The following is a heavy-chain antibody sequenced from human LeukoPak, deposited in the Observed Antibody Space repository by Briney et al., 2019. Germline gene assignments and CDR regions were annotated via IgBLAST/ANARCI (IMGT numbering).Heavy chain of an antibody. CDR3: AKEGSGWLIPDSLFDY. CDR2: ISGSGGST. J-gene: IGHJ4*02. Sequence: GGSLRLSCAASGFTFSSYAMSWVRQAPGKGLEWVSAISGSGGSTYYADSVKGRFTISRDNSKNTLYLQMNGLRAEDTAVYYCAKEGSGWLIPDSLFDYWGQGTLVTVSS. D-gene: IGHD6-19*01. CDR1: GFTFSSYA. V-gene: IGHV3-23*01.